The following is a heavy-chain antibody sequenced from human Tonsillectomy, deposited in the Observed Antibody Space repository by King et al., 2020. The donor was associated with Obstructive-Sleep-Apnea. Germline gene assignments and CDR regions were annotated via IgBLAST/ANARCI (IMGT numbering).Heavy chain of an antibody. CDR2: ITWDGGST. V-gene: IGHV3-43*01. CDR1: GFTFDDYT. D-gene: IGHD6-19*01. Sequence: DVQLVESGGAVVQPGGSLRLSCAASGFTFDDYTMHWVRQAPGKGLEWVSLITWDGGSTYYADSVKGRVTISRDNSKNSLYLQMNSLRNEDTALYYCAKDTSSSVWYWDYFDYWGQGTLVTVSS. J-gene: IGHJ4*02. CDR3: AKDTSSSVWYWDYFDY.